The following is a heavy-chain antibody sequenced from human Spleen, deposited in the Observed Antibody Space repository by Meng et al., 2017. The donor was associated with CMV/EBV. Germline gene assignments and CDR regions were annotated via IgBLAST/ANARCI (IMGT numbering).Heavy chain of an antibody. CDR1: GGSVSSYY. CDR3: AREGRSHQVGVSVY. D-gene: IGHD2-21*01. J-gene: IGHJ4*02. V-gene: IGHV4-4*07. CDR2: IYTRWST. Sequence: VQLQESGPGLVNPSETLRLLCPDSGGSVSSYYWSWIRQPAGKGLEWIGRIYTRWSTNYNPSLKSRVTMSVDTSKNQFSLKLRFVTAADTAVYYCAREGRSHQVGVSVYWGQGNLVTVSS.